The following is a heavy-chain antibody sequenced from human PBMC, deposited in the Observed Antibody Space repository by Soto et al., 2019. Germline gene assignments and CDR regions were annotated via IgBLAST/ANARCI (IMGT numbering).Heavy chain of an antibody. CDR3: ARDSPYSSVTLDY. V-gene: IGHV3-33*01. CDR1: GVTFRSYG. Sequence: QVQLVESGGGVVQPGRSLRLSCAASGVTFRSYGMHWVRQAPGKGLEGVAVIWYDGSNKYHADSVKGRFTFSRDNSKNTLYLQMNSLRAEDTAVYYCARDSPYSSVTLDYWGQGTLVTVSS. D-gene: IGHD6-25*01. J-gene: IGHJ4*02. CDR2: IWYDGSNK.